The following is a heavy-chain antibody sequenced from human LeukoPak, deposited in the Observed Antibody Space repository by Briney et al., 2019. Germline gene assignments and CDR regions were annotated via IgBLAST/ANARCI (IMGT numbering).Heavy chain of an antibody. CDR1: GGTFSSYA. J-gene: IGHJ5*02. CDR2: IIPIFGIA. V-gene: IGHV1-69*04. Sequence: SVKVSCKASGGTFSSYAISWVRQAPGQGLEWMGRIIPIFGIANYAQKFQGRVTITADKSTSTAYMELSSLRSEDTAVYYRARGSDYGENNWFDPWGQGTLVTVSS. CDR3: ARGSDYGENNWFDP. D-gene: IGHD4-17*01.